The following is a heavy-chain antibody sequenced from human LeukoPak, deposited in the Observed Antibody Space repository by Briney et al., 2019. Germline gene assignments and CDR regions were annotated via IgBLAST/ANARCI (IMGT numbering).Heavy chain of an antibody. D-gene: IGHD3-10*01. CDR1: GYTFTGYY. CDR2: INPNSGGT. V-gene: IGHV1-2*06. J-gene: IGHJ5*02. Sequence: GASVKVSCKASGYTFTGYYMHWVRQAPGQGLEWMGRINPNSGGTNYAQRFQGRVTMTRDTSISTAYMELSSLRSDDTAVYYCVRDGEGVGISVNYWFDPWGQGTLVTVSS. CDR3: VRDGEGVGISVNYWFDP.